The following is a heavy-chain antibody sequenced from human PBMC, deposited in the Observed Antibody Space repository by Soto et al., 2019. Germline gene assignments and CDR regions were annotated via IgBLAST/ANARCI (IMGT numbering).Heavy chain of an antibody. J-gene: IGHJ4*02. CDR1: GYTFTSYD. CDR2: MNPNSGNT. D-gene: IGHD6-19*01. Sequence: QVQLVQSGAEVKKPGASVKVSCKASGYTFTSYDINWVRQATGQGLEWMGWMNPNSGNTGYAQKFQGRVTMTRNTSISTAYMQPRRPRSEDTAVYYCAREYSSGWSKDWGQGTLVTVSS. CDR3: AREYSSGWSKD. V-gene: IGHV1-8*01.